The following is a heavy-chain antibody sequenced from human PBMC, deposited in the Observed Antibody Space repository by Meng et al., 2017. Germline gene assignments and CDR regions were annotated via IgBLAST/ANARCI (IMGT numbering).Heavy chain of an antibody. CDR1: GFTFNNYW. J-gene: IGHJ4*02. Sequence: VGSGGGLVQPGGSLRLSWAASGFTFNNYWMHWVRQVPGKGLVWVSRISGDGSITNYADSVKGRFTISRDNAKNTLYLQMNSLRPEDTAVYYCLDEAPRSDYWGQGSLVTVSS. CDR2: ISGDGSIT. D-gene: IGHD1-1*01. V-gene: IGHV3-74*01. CDR3: LDEAPRSDY.